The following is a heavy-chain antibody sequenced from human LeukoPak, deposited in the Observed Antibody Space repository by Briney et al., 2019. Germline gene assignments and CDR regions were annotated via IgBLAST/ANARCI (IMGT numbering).Heavy chain of an antibody. Sequence: SGGSLRLSCAASGFTFSSYSMNWVRQAPGKGLEWVSYISSSSSTIYYADSVKGRFTISRDNAKNSLYLQMNSLRAEDTAVYYCAKLAPRTGFYYYMDVWGKGTTVTVSS. D-gene: IGHD1-1*01. V-gene: IGHV3-48*04. CDR2: ISSSSSTI. CDR1: GFTFSSYS. J-gene: IGHJ6*03. CDR3: AKLAPRTGFYYYMDV.